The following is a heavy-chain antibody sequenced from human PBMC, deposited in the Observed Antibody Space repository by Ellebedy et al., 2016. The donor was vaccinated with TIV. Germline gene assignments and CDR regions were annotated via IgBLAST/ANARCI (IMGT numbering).Heavy chain of an antibody. CDR3: ARDENYYDSSGSGNDAFDI. V-gene: IGHV3-33*08. CDR2: IWYDGSNK. Sequence: PGGSLRLSCAASGFTFSSYGMNWVRPAPGKGLEWVAVIWYDGSNKYYADSVKGRFTISRDNSKNTLYLQMNSLRAEDTAVYYCARDENYYDSSGSGNDAFDIWGQGTMVTVSS. D-gene: IGHD3-22*01. CDR1: GFTFSSYG. J-gene: IGHJ3*02.